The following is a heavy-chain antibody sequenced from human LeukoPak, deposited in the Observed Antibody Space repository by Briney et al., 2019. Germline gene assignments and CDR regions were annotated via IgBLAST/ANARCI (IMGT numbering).Heavy chain of an antibody. Sequence: SETLSLTCTVSGGSISSSNYYWGWIRQPPGKGLEWIGSIYYSGSTYYNSSLKSRVTISVDTSKNQFSLKLSSVTAADTAVYYCARETYSSSSAFYYYMDVWGKGTTVTVSS. CDR2: IYYSGST. D-gene: IGHD6-6*01. V-gene: IGHV4-39*07. CDR3: ARETYSSSSAFYYYMDV. J-gene: IGHJ6*03. CDR1: GGSISSSNYY.